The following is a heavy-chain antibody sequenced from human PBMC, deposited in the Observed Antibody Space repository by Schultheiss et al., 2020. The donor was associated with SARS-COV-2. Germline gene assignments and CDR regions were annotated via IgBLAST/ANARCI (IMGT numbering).Heavy chain of an antibody. V-gene: IGHV4-59*10. D-gene: IGHD2-2*01. CDR3: ARHPDIVVVPAAMGYMDV. Sequence: SQTLSLTCAVYGGSFSGYYWSWIRQPAGKGLEWIGRIYTSGSTYYNPSLKSRVTISVDTSKNQFSLKLSSVTAADTAVYYCARHPDIVVVPAAMGYMDVWGKGTTVTVSS. CDR2: IYTSGST. CDR1: GGSFSGYY. J-gene: IGHJ6*03.